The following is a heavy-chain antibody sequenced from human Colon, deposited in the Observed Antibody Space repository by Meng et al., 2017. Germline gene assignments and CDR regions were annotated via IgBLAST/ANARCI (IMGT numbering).Heavy chain of an antibody. CDR3: ASSSGWWRLDS. J-gene: IGHJ4*02. V-gene: IGHV4-4*02. CDR2: SYYSGST. D-gene: IGHD6-19*01. CDR1: GISISSATY. Sequence: QVRLQESGLVLVKPSGTLSPTCAVSGISISSATYWTWVRQSPGKGLEWIGESYYSGSTSYNPSLKSRVTISLDKSKNQFSLILTSVTAADTAIYYCASSSGWWRLDSWGQGTLVTVSS.